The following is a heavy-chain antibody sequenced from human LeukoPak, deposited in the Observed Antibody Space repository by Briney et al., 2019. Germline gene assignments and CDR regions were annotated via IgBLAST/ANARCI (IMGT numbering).Heavy chain of an antibody. J-gene: IGHJ4*02. Sequence: GASVKVSCKASGYALTAYYMHWVRQAPGQGLEWMGWINPNSGGTNYAQNFQGRVNMTRDTSISTAYMELSRLRSDDTAVYYCARDMVVRGVRGADYWGQGTLVTVSS. D-gene: IGHD3-10*01. CDR1: GYALTAYY. CDR2: INPNSGGT. CDR3: ARDMVVRGVRGADY. V-gene: IGHV1-2*02.